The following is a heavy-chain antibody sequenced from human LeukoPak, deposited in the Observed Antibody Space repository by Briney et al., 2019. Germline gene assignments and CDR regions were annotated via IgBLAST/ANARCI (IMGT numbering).Heavy chain of an antibody. D-gene: IGHD3-16*01. CDR3: ARDHYVDAFDI. Sequence: GGSLRLSCAASGFTFSSHWMNWVRQAPGKGLEWVSVIYSGGGTYYADAVKGRFTISRDNSKNTLYLQMNSLRAGDTAVYYCARDHYVDAFDIWGQGTMVTVSS. V-gene: IGHV3-66*01. J-gene: IGHJ3*02. CDR2: IYSGGGT. CDR1: GFTFSSHW.